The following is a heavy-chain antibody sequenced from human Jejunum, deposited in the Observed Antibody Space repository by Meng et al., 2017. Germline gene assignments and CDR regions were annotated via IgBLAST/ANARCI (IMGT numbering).Heavy chain of an antibody. J-gene: IGHJ6*02. CDR3: VKDTPGIPGNTLRYYYYGMDV. CDR2: LSGSGGRT. CDR1: GFTFINYA. V-gene: IGHV3-23*01. D-gene: IGHD3-10*01. Sequence: GGSLRLSCVASGFTFINYAMSWVRQAPGTGLEWVSALSGSGGRTYSADPLKGRFTISRDNSRSTLYLQMNSLRAEDTAIHFCVKDTPGIPGNTLRYYYYGMDVWGQGTTVTVSS.